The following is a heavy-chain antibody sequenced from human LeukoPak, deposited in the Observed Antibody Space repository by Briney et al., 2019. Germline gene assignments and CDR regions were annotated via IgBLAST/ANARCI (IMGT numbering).Heavy chain of an antibody. CDR1: GFTFSSYA. CDR2: INPDGSAK. Sequence: AGGSLRLSCAASGFTFSSYAMSWVRQAPGKGLEWVANINPDGSAKYYVDSVKGGFTISRDDAENSLYLQMNSLRPEDTAVYYCARHFSTYSYGLDVWGQGTTVTVSS. D-gene: IGHD3-3*02. J-gene: IGHJ6*02. CDR3: ARHFSTYSYGLDV. V-gene: IGHV3-7*01.